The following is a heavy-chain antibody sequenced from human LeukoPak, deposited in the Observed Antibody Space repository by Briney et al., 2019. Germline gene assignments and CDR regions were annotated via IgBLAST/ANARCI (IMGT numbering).Heavy chain of an antibody. CDR1: GFTFGDYV. CDR2: IRSKSYGGTT. CDR3: TSEYFDH. J-gene: IGHJ4*01. V-gene: IGHV3-49*04. Sequence: GGSLRLSCTASGFTFGDYVMSWVRQAPGKGLEWVGFIRSKSYGGTTEYAASVKGRFTISRDDSKSIAYLQMNSLKTEDTAVYYCTSEYFDHCGHGTLVTVSS.